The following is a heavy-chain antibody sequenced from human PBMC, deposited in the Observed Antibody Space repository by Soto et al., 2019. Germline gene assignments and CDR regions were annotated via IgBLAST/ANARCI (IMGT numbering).Heavy chain of an antibody. CDR3: ASGSGYYSRFAH. Sequence: QVQLVQSGAEVKKPGSSVKVSCKASGGTFSSYALSWVRQAPGQGLEWMGGIIPIFGTAHYAQKFQGRVTITADGATGTDYMELRSLRCEDTAVNYRASGSGYYSRFAHWCERTVVTVSS. V-gene: IGHV1-69*12. J-gene: IGHJ5*02. D-gene: IGHD3-22*01. CDR1: GGTFSSYA. CDR2: IIPIFGTA.